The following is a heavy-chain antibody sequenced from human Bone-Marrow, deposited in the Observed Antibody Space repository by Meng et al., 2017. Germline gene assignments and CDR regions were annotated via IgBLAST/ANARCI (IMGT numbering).Heavy chain of an antibody. Sequence: QVQLVKSGAEVKKPWASVKVSCKASGYTFTSYAMHWVRQAPGQRLEWMGWINAGNGNTKYSQKFQGRVTITRDTSANTAYMELSSLRSEDTAVYYCARGGRYSSGWSDYWGQGTLVTVSS. J-gene: IGHJ4*02. V-gene: IGHV1-3*01. CDR3: ARGGRYSSGWSDY. CDR2: INAGNGNT. CDR1: GYTFTSYA. D-gene: IGHD6-19*01.